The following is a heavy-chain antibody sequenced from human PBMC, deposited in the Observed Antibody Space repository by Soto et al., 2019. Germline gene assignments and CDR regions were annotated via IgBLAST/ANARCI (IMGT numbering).Heavy chain of an antibody. CDR1: GGTFSSYA. V-gene: IGHV1-69*13. Sequence: SVKVSCKASGGTFSSYAISWVRQAPGQGLEWMGGIIPIFGTANYAQKFQGRVTITADESTSTAYMELSSLRSEDTAVYYCARVSVLASSSWYYYYGMDAWGQGTTVTVSS. D-gene: IGHD6-13*01. CDR2: IIPIFGTA. J-gene: IGHJ6*02. CDR3: ARVSVLASSSWYYYYGMDA.